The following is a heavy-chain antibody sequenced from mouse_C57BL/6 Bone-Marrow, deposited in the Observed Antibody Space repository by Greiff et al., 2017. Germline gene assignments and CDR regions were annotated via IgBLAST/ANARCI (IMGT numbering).Heavy chain of an antibody. Sequence: QVQLQQPGAELVMPGASVKLSCKASGYTFTSCWMHWVKQRPGQGLEWIGEIDPSDSYTNYNQKFKGKSTLTVDKSSSTAYMQLSSLTSEDSAVYYCALPYFDYWGQGTTLTVSS. CDR1: GYTFTSCW. CDR3: ALPYFDY. CDR2: IDPSDSYT. D-gene: IGHD1-1*01. V-gene: IGHV1-69*01. J-gene: IGHJ2*01.